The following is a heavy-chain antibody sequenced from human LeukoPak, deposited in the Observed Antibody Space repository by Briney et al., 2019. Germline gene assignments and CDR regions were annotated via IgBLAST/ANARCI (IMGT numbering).Heavy chain of an antibody. D-gene: IGHD6-13*01. J-gene: IGHJ5*01. CDR3: TKDWAAAVLNWFDP. V-gene: IGHV3-23*01. Sequence: PGGSLRLSCAASGFTFSSYAMSCVRQAPGKGLEWVSAISGSGGSTYYADSVKGRFTISRDNSKNTLYLQMNSLRAEDTAVYYCTKDWAAAVLNWFDPWGQGTLVTVSS. CDR1: GFTFSSYA. CDR2: ISGSGGST.